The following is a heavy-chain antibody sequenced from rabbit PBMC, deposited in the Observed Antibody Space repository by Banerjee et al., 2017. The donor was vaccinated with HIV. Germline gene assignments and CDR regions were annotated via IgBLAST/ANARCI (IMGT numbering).Heavy chain of an antibody. J-gene: IGHJ3*01. V-gene: IGHV1S45*01. CDR1: GFSFTNKYV. Sequence: QEQLEESGGGLVKPEGSLTLTCTASGFSFTNKYVMCWVRQAPGKGLQWIACINTSSGNTVYANWAKGRFTISKTSSTTVTLQMTGLTAADTATYFCARSNTGYYSLFGLWGQGTLVTVS. CDR3: ARSNTGYYSLFGL. D-gene: IGHD1-1*01. CDR2: INTSSGNT.